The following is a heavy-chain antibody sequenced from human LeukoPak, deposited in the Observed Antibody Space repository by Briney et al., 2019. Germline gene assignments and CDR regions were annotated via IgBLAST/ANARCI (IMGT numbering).Heavy chain of an antibody. CDR3: ASLGTFRS. CDR2: ISYSGTN. J-gene: IGHJ5*02. V-gene: IGHV4-39*01. D-gene: IGHD7-27*01. CDR1: GASVSSSSYY. Sequence: SETLSLTCTVSGASVSSSSYYWGWIRQPPGKGLEWIGSISYSGTNYNNPSLKSRVSISIDTSKNQFAVKLTSVTAADTAMYYCASLGTFRSWGQGTLVTVSS.